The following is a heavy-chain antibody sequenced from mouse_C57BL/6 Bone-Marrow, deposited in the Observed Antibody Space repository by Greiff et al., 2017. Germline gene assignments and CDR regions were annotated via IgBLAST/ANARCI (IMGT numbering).Heavy chain of an antibody. CDR2: IWSGGST. CDR1: GFSLTSYG. Sequence: VKLMESGPGLVQPSQSLSITCTVSGFSLTSYGVHWVRQPPGKGLEWLGVIWSGGSTDYNAAFIYRLSISKDNSKSQVFFKMNSLQADDTAIYYCAKRGGSYWYFDVWGTGTTVTVSS. V-gene: IGHV2-4*01. J-gene: IGHJ1*03. CDR3: AKRGGSYWYFDV.